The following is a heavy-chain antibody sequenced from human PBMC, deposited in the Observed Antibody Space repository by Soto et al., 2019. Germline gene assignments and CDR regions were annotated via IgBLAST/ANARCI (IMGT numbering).Heavy chain of an antibody. CDR1: GGSIRDYY. Sequence: SETLSLTCTVSGGSIRDYYWSWIRQSPGKGLEWIGYIYYTGSTSYNPSLRSRVTISVDTSKNKLYLQMNSLRAEDTAVYYCAKDRAPNDATGYYSILVDDWGQGTLVTVSS. J-gene: IGHJ4*02. D-gene: IGHD3-22*01. CDR2: IYYTGST. CDR3: AKDRAPNDATGYYSILVDD. V-gene: IGHV4-59*12.